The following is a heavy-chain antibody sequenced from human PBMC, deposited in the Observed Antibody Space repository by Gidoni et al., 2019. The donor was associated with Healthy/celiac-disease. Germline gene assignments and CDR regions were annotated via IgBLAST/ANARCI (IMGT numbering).Heavy chain of an antibody. D-gene: IGHD2-15*01. CDR2: IKSKTDGGTT. Sequence: EVQLVESGGGLVKPGGSLRLSCPASGFTFSNAWLSWVRQAHGKGLEWVGRIKSKTDGGTTDYAAPVKGRFTISRDDSKNTLYLQMNSLKTEDTAVYYCTTVVSQNIVVVVAATPDNWFDPWGQGTLVTVSS. J-gene: IGHJ5*02. V-gene: IGHV3-15*01. CDR3: TTVVSQNIVVVVAATPDNWFDP. CDR1: GFTFSNAW.